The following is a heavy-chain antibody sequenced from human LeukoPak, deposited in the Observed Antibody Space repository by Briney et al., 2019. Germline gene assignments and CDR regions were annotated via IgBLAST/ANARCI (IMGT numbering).Heavy chain of an antibody. CDR2: ITSDGRST. V-gene: IGHV3-74*01. CDR3: SSGRPTTSDY. D-gene: IGHD4-17*01. CDR1: GGSISSDNYY. Sequence: ETLSLTCTVSGGSISSDNYYWGWIRQPPGKGLVWLSRITSDGRSTSYADSVKGRFTISRDNAKNTLYLQMNSLRAEDTAVYYCSSGRPTTSDYWGQGTLVTVSS. J-gene: IGHJ4*02.